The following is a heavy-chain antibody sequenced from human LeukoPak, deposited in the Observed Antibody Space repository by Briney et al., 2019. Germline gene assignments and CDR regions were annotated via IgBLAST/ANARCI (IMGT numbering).Heavy chain of an antibody. CDR2: ISGSGGST. CDR3: AKDGDSGGYYVLYYFNY. Sequence: GGSLRLSCAASGFTFSSYWMSWVRQAPGKGLEWVSAISGSGGSTYYADSVKGRFTISRDNSKNTLYLQMNSLRVEDTAIYYCAKDGDSGGYYVLYYFNYWGQGTLITVSS. D-gene: IGHD3-22*01. V-gene: IGHV3-23*01. J-gene: IGHJ4*02. CDR1: GFTFSSYW.